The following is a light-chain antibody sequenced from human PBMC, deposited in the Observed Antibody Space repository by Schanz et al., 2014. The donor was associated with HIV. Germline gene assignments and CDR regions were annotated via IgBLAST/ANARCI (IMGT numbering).Light chain of an antibody. J-gene: IGLJ2*01. Sequence: QSALTQPPSASGSPGQSVTISCTGTSSDVGGYKYVSWYQQHPGKAPKLMIYEVNQRPSGVPDRFSGSTSGNTAFLTVSGLQAEDEADYYCSSSGGSNNFVIFGGGTKLTVL. CDR3: SSSGGSNNFVI. V-gene: IGLV2-8*01. CDR2: EVN. CDR1: SSDVGGYKY.